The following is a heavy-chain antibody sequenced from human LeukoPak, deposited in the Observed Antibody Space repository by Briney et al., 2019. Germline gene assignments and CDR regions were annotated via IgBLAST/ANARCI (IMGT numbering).Heavy chain of an antibody. J-gene: IGHJ4*02. CDR1: GYTFTSYD. CDR2: MNPNSGNT. Sequence: ASVKVSCKASGYTFTSYDINWVRQATGQGLEWMGWMNPNSGNTGYAQKFQGRVTMTRNTSISTAYMELSSLRSEDTAVYYCARIRARRYYDSSGYYLFDYWGQGTLVTVSS. V-gene: IGHV1-8*02. CDR3: ARIRARRYYDSSGYYLFDY. D-gene: IGHD3-22*01.